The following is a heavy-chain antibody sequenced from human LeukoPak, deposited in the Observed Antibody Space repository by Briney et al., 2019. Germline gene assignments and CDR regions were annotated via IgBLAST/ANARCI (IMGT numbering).Heavy chain of an antibody. CDR2: IYYSGNT. J-gene: IGHJ4*02. CDR1: GGSISSSSYY. D-gene: IGHD1-26*01. Sequence: SDTLSRSCSVCGGSISSSSYYWGWIRQPPGKGLEWIGYIYYSGNTYYNPSLKSRVTISVETSKNQFSLKLSSVTAADTAVYYCARGLTVGATTAYNFDYWGQGTLATVSS. CDR3: ARGLTVGATTAYNFDY. V-gene: IGHV4-39*01.